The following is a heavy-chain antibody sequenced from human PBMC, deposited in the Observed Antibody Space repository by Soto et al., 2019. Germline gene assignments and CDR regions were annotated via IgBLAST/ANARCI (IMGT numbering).Heavy chain of an antibody. CDR1: GFTFSSYW. Sequence: GGSLRLSCAASGFTFSSYWMHWVRQAPGKGLVWVSRINSDGSSTSYADSVKGRFTISRDNAKNTLDLQMNSLRADDTAVYYCARAYGSGKHAFDIWGQGTIVTVSS. D-gene: IGHD3-10*01. CDR3: ARAYGSGKHAFDI. CDR2: INSDGSST. J-gene: IGHJ3*02. V-gene: IGHV3-74*01.